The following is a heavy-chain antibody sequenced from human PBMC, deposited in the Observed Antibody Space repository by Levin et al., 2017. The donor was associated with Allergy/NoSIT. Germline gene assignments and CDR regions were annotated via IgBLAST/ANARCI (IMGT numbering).Heavy chain of an antibody. CDR2: ISYDGSNK. CDR3: ARGGFRGVRGVPFDY. CDR1: GFTFSSYA. Sequence: GGSLRLSCAASGFTFSSYAMHWVRQAPGKGLEWVAVISYDGSNKYYADSVKGRFTISRDNSKNTLYLQMNSLRAEDTAVYYCARGGFRGVRGVPFDYWGQGTLVTVSS. J-gene: IGHJ4*02. V-gene: IGHV3-30-3*01. D-gene: IGHD3-10*01.